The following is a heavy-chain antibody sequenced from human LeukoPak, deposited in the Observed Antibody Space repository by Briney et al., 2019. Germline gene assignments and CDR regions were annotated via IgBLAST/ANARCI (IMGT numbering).Heavy chain of an antibody. CDR3: ARVRWYYFDY. D-gene: IGHD4-23*01. CDR2: IYYSGST. J-gene: IGHJ4*02. V-gene: IGHV4-30-4*01. Sequence: SQTLSHTCTISGDSISSGDYYWSWLRQPPGKGLEWIGYIYYSGSTYYNPSLKSRVTVSVDTSKNQFSLKLSSVTAADTAVYYCARVRWYYFDYWGQGTLVTVSS. CDR1: GDSISSGDYY.